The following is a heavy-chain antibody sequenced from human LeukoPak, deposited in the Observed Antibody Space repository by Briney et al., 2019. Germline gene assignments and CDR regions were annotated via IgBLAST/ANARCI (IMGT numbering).Heavy chain of an antibody. V-gene: IGHV4-59*08. Sequence: SETLSLTCTVSGGSISSYYWSWIRQPPGKGLEWIGYISYSGSTNYNPSLKSRVTISVDTSKNQFSLKLSSVTAADTAVYYCARQGPAAGTSFDYWGQGTLVTVSS. J-gene: IGHJ4*02. CDR3: ARQGPAAGTSFDY. CDR2: ISYSGST. CDR1: GGSISSYY. D-gene: IGHD6-13*01.